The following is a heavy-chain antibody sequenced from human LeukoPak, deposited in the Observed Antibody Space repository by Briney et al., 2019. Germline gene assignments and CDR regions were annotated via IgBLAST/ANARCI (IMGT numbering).Heavy chain of an antibody. J-gene: IGHJ4*02. Sequence: LSGGSLRLSCVASGFTFSTYWMSWVRQAPGKGLEWVANIKLEGDEKYYVDSVRGRFTISRDNVKNSLYLQMTSLRAGDTAVYYCARDPYGDYVYFDSWGQGTLVTVSS. D-gene: IGHD4-17*01. CDR1: GFTFSTYW. CDR2: IKLEGDEK. V-gene: IGHV3-7*01. CDR3: ARDPYGDYVYFDS.